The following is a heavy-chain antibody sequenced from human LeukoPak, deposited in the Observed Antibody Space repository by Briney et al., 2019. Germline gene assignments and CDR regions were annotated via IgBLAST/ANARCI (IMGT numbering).Heavy chain of an antibody. V-gene: IGHV3-30*04. CDR1: GFTFSTYA. Sequence: GGSLRLSCAASGFTFSTYAMHWVRQAPGKGLERVAVISYDGSSKYYADSLKGRFTISRDNSKNTLYLQMNSLRAEDTAVYYCARARSSYGYGDAFDIWGQGTMVTVSS. CDR2: ISYDGSSK. J-gene: IGHJ3*02. D-gene: IGHD5-18*01. CDR3: ARARSSYGYGDAFDI.